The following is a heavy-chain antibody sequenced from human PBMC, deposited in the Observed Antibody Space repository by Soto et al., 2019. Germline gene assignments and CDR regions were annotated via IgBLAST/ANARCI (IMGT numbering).Heavy chain of an antibody. V-gene: IGHV1-69*06. Sequence: SVKVSCQASGGTFRSYAISWVRQAPVQVLEWMGGIIPIFGTANYAQKFQGRVTITADKSTSTAYMELSSLRSEDTAVYYCARDKSTYGDYYYYYGMDVWGQGNTVTGSS. J-gene: IGHJ6*02. D-gene: IGHD4-17*01. CDR2: IIPIFGTA. CDR3: ARDKSTYGDYYYYYGMDV. CDR1: GGTFRSYA.